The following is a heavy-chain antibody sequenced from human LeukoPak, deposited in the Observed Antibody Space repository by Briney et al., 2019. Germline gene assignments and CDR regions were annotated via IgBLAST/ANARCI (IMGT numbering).Heavy chain of an antibody. Sequence: SETLSLTCTVSGGSTSSSSYYWGWIRQPPGKGLEWIGSIYYSGSTYYNPSLKSRVTISVDTSKNQFSLKLSSVTAADTAVYYCARAKYCSSTSCYDTGGFDYWGQGTLVTVSS. D-gene: IGHD2-2*01. V-gene: IGHV4-39*07. CDR2: IYYSGST. J-gene: IGHJ4*02. CDR1: GGSTSSSSYY. CDR3: ARAKYCSSTSCYDTGGFDY.